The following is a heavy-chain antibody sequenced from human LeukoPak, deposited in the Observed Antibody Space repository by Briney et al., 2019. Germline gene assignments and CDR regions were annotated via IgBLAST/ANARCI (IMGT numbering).Heavy chain of an antibody. CDR1: GGSFSGYY. CDR2: INHSGST. J-gene: IGHJ5*02. Sequence: SETLSLTCAVYGGSFSGYYWSWLRQPPGKGLEWTGEINHSGSTNYNPSLKSRVTISVDTSKNQFSLKLSSVTAADTAVYYCARRNYDFWSGYPPAYNWFDPWGQGTLVTVSS. V-gene: IGHV4-34*01. CDR3: ARRNYDFWSGYPPAYNWFDP. D-gene: IGHD3-3*01.